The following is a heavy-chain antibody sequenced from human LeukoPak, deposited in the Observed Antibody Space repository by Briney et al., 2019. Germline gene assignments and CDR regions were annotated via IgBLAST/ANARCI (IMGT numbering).Heavy chain of an antibody. CDR2: VKQDGSER. CDR1: GFTFSNYW. D-gene: IGHD6-13*01. J-gene: IGHJ5*02. V-gene: IGHV3-7*04. Sequence: GGSLRLSCAASGFTFSNYWMNWVRQAPGKGLEWVANVKQDGSERYYVASVKGRFTISRDNAKNTLYLQMNSLTAEDTAVYYCARGYSSRLYNWLDPWGQGTLVTVSS. CDR3: ARGYSSRLYNWLDP.